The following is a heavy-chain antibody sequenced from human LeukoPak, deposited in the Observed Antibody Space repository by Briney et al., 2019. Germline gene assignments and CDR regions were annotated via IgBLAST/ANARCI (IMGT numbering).Heavy chain of an antibody. J-gene: IGHJ4*02. CDR1: GFPFSSYA. CDR2: ISYDGSNK. Sequence: GGSLRLSCAASGFPFSSYAMHWVRQAPGKGLEWVAVISYDGSNKYYADSVKGRFTISRDNSKNTLYLQMNSLRAEDTAVYYCAKLIAAAAPFDYWGQGTLVTVSS. D-gene: IGHD6-13*01. CDR3: AKLIAAAAPFDY. V-gene: IGHV3-30*18.